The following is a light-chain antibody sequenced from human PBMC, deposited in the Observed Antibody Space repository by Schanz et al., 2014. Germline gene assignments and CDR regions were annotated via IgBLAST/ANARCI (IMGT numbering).Light chain of an antibody. CDR1: SRNVGGYNY. Sequence: QSALTQPASVSGSPGQSITISCTGTSRNVGGYNYVSWYQQHPGKAPKLMIYDVTNRPSGVSNRFSGSKSGNTASLTISGLQAEDEADYYCNSYTSTSTLVFGGGTKVTVL. J-gene: IGLJ2*01. CDR2: DVT. CDR3: NSYTSTSTLV. V-gene: IGLV2-14*03.